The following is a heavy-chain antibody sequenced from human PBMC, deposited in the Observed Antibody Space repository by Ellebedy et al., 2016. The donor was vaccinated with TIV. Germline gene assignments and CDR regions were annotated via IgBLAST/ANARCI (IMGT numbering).Heavy chain of an antibody. D-gene: IGHD3-9*01. J-gene: IGHJ6*02. Sequence: GESLKISXAASGFTFSSYAMSWVRQAPGKGLEWVSAISGSGGSTYYADSVKGRFTISRDNSKNTLYLQMNSLRAEDTAVYYCAKDFEQYYYYYGMDVWGQGTTVTVSS. CDR1: GFTFSSYA. CDR3: AKDFEQYYYYYGMDV. CDR2: ISGSGGST. V-gene: IGHV3-23*01.